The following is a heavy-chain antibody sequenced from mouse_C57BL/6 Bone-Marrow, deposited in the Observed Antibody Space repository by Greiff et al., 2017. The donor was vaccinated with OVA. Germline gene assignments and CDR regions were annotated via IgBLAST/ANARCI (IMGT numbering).Heavy chain of an antibody. CDR3: VRHEISYYAMDY. CDR1: GFSFNTYA. V-gene: IGHV10-1*01. CDR2: IRSKSNNYAT. J-gene: IGHJ4*01. Sequence: EVQLVESGGGLVQPKGSLKLSCAASGFSFNTYAMNWVRQAPGKGLEWVARIRSKSNNYATYCADSVKDRFTISRDDSESMLYLQMNNLKTEDTAMYYCVRHEISYYAMDYWGQGTSVTVSS.